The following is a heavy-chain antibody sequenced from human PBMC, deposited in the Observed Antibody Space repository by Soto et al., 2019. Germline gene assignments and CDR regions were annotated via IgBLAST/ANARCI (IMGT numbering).Heavy chain of an antibody. CDR2: ISGIGGST. CDR3: AKSNAQLPKTLANYFDY. Sequence: GGSLRLSCAASGFTFSSYAMSWVRQAPGKGLEWVSAISGIGGSTYYADSVKGRFTISRDNSKNTLYLQMNSLRAEDTAVYYCAKSNAQLPKTLANYFDYWGQGPLVTVSS. D-gene: IGHD6-6*01. J-gene: IGHJ4*02. CDR1: GFTFSSYA. V-gene: IGHV3-23*01.